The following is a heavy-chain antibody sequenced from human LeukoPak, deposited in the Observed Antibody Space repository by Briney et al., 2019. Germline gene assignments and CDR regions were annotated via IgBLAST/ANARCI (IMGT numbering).Heavy chain of an antibody. J-gene: IGHJ5*02. Sequence: GGSLRLSCAASGFTFSSYAMSWVRQAPGKGLEWVSAISGSGGSTYYADSVKGRFTISRDNSKNTLYLQMNSLRAEDTAVYYCARAARADCTSPTCHSWLAPWGQGTQVTVSS. V-gene: IGHV3-23*01. CDR2: ISGSGGST. CDR1: GFTFSSYA. CDR3: ARAARADCTSPTCHSWLAP. D-gene: IGHD2/OR15-2a*01.